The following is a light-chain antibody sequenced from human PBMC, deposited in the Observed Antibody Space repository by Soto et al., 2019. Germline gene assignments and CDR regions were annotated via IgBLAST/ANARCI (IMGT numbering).Light chain of an antibody. CDR1: HDVSRN. CDR2: DAS. Sequence: DIQMTQSPSSLSASVGDRVXIACQSSHDVSRNLNWFQQKPGEAPKLLIYDASNLERGVPSRFSGSGSGTDFTLTISSLQPEDVATYYCQQYNSMLSFGGGTEVEMK. CDR3: QQYNSMLS. J-gene: IGKJ4*01. V-gene: IGKV1-33*01.